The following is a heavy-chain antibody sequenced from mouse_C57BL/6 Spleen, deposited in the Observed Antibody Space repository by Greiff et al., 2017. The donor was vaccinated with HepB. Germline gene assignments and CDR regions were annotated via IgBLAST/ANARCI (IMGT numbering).Heavy chain of an antibody. CDR2: IRSKSNNYAT. V-gene: IGHV10-1*01. D-gene: IGHD1-1*01. CDR1: GFSFNTYA. J-gene: IGHJ3*01. CDR3: MRHYYCSSYGFAY. Sequence: EVKLMESGGGLVQPKGSLKLSCAASGFSFNTYAMNWVRQAPGKGLEWVARIRSKSNNYATHYADSGKDRFTISREDSESMLYLQMNNLKTEDTAIYYCMRHYYCSSYGFAYWGQGSLDTVSA.